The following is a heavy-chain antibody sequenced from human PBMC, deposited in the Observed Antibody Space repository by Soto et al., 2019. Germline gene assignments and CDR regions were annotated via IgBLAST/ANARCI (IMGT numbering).Heavy chain of an antibody. CDR1: GSTFTSSV. Sequence: GESLKISCAASGSTFTSSVMAWVSRPPGRGLEWISSLGLIPRHTFYADSVKGRFTISRDNSRTTLYLQMTGLTFDDTAVYYCAAYADGPYRPPYDYWGQGTQVTVSS. V-gene: IGHV3-23*01. J-gene: IGHJ4*02. CDR3: AAYADGPYRPPYDY. D-gene: IGHD3-16*02. CDR2: LGLIPRHT.